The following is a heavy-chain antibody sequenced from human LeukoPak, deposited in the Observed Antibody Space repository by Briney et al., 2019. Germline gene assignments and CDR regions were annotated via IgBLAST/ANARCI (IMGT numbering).Heavy chain of an antibody. V-gene: IGHV3-13*01. J-gene: IGHJ6*02. Sequence: GGSLRLSCAASGFTFSSYDMHWVRQATGKGLEWVSAIGTAGDTYYPGSVKGRFTISRENAKNSLYLQMNSLRAEDTAVYYCARVLDYDGNWYYYYGMDVWGQGTTVTVSS. CDR2: IGTAGDT. CDR3: ARVLDYDGNWYYYYGMDV. D-gene: IGHD4-23*01. CDR1: GFTFSSYD.